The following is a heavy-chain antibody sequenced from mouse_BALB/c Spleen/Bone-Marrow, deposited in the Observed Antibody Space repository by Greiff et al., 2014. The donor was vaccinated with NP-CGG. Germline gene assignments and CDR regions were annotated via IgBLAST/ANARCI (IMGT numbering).Heavy chain of an antibody. CDR1: GFTFTDYF. V-gene: IGHV7-3*02. Sequence: EVKLMESGGGLVQPGGSLRLSCTTSGFTFTDYFMTWVRQPPGKALEWLGFIRNKPNGYTTEYDPSVKGRFTISRDNSQGILYPQMNTLRAEDSAIYYCARDYSGYFDFWGQGTTLTVSS. D-gene: IGHD5-1*01. CDR2: IRNKPNGYTT. J-gene: IGHJ2*01. CDR3: ARDYSGYFDF.